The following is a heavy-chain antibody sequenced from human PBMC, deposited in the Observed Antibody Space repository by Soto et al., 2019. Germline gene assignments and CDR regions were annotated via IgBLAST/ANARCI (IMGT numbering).Heavy chain of an antibody. D-gene: IGHD3-10*01. Sequence: SVKVSCKASGGRNLRDYRTTWVRRAPGQGLEWMGVIIPKLGSANYAQNFQGRVTVTADESTNTVYMELRSLRSDDTAVYYCARGLHDGSGSDYNANVDYWGQGTLVTVSS. CDR3: ARGLHDGSGSDYNANVDY. J-gene: IGHJ4*02. CDR1: GGRNLRDYR. CDR2: IIPKLGSA. V-gene: IGHV1-69*13.